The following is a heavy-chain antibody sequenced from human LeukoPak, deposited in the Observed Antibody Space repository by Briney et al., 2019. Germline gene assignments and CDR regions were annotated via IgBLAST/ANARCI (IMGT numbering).Heavy chain of an antibody. V-gene: IGHV4-4*07. J-gene: IGHJ5*02. CDR1: GGSISSYY. CDR3: ARDHRTYNWFDP. Sequence: SETLSLTCTVSGGSISSYYWSWIRPPAGKGLEWIGRIYTSGSTNYNPSLKSRVTMSADTSKNQFSLKLSSVTAADTAVYYCARDHRTYNWFDPWGQGTLVTVSS. CDR2: IYTSGST.